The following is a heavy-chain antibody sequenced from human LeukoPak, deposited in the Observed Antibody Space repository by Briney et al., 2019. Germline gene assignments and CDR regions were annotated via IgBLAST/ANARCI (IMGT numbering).Heavy chain of an antibody. D-gene: IGHD3-22*01. CDR3: ARVSSSY. CDR1: GFSLSDYT. Sequence: GGSLRLSCAASGFSLSDYTMNWVRQAPGKGLEWVSSISRSNNNIYYADSVKGRFTISRDNAKNSLYLQMNSQRAEDTAVYYCARVSSSYWGQGALVTVSS. V-gene: IGHV3-21*01. CDR2: ISRSNNNI. J-gene: IGHJ4*02.